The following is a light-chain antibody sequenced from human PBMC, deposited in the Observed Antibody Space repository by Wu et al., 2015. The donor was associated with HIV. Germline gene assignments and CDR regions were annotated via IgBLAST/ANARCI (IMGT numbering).Light chain of an antibody. CDR3: QQFNGYPLT. J-gene: IGKJ4*01. V-gene: IGKV1-13*02. CDR2: DAS. Sequence: AIQLTQSPSSLSASVGDRVAITCRASQDISSALAWYEQKPGKAPRLLIYDASSLESGVPSRFSGSGSGTDFILTITSLQPEDFATYYCQQFNGYPLTFGGGTKVEIK. CDR1: QDISSA.